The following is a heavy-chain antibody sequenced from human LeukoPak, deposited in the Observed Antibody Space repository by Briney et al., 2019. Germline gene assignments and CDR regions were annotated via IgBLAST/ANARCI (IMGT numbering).Heavy chain of an antibody. D-gene: IGHD6-13*01. V-gene: IGHV3-48*01. J-gene: IGHJ4*02. CDR2: ISSSSSTI. Sequence: GGSLRLSCAASGFTFSSYSMNWVRQAPGKGLEWVSYISSSSSTIYYADSVKGRFTISRDNAKNSLYLQMNSLRAEDTAVYYCARDSSSWYRGYYFDYWGQGTLVTVSS. CDR3: ARDSSSWYRGYYFDY. CDR1: GFTFSSYS.